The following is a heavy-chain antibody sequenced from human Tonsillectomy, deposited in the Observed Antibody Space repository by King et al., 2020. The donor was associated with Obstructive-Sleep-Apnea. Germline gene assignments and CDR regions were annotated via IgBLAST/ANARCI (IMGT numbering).Heavy chain of an antibody. CDR2: IIPKFETA. D-gene: IGHD7-27*01. CDR3: AGDLTEGAYFYYGRDV. J-gene: IGHJ6*02. CDR1: GGTFSSYG. Sequence: VQLVESGAEVKKPGSTLKVSCKASGGTFSSYGINWVRQAPGQGLEWMGGIIPKFETANFAQKFQGRVTFTADESTSIVYMERTSLTSEDTAMYYCAGDLTEGAYFYYGRDVWGQGTTVTVSS. V-gene: IGHV1-69*01.